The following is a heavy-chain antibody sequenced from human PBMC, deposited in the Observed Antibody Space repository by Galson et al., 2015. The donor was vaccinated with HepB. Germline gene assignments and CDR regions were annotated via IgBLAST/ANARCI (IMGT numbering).Heavy chain of an antibody. D-gene: IGHD3-10*01. J-gene: IGHJ4*02. V-gene: IGHV1-3*01. CDR2: INAGNGNT. Sequence: SVKVSCKASGYTFTSYAMHWVRQAPGQRLEWMGWINAGNGNTKYSQKLQGRVTMTTDTSTSTAYMELRSLRSDDTAVYYCARLWFGEWARIDYWGQGTLVTVSS. CDR1: GYTFTSYA. CDR3: ARLWFGEWARIDY.